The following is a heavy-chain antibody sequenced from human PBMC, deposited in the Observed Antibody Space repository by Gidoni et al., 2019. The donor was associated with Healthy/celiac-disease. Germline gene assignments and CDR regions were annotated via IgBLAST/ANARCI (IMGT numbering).Heavy chain of an antibody. CDR3: ARQGRYSSGWYNY. CDR1: GGSICSTGYY. Sequence: QLQLQESGSGLVKPSETLSLTCTVSGGSICSTGYYCGWIRQPPGKGLEWIGSIYYSGSTRYNPSLKRRVTISVDTSKNQFSLKLSSVTAADTAVYFCARQGRYSSGWYNYWGQGTLVTVSS. J-gene: IGHJ4*02. D-gene: IGHD6-19*01. CDR2: IYYSGST. V-gene: IGHV4-39*01.